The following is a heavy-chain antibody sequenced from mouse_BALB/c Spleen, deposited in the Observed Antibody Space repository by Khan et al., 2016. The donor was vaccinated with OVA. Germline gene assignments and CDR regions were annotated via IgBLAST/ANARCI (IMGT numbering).Heavy chain of an antibody. CDR1: GYTFTSYW. V-gene: IGHV1S41*01. D-gene: IGHD1-1*01. J-gene: IGHJ4*01. Sequence: DLVKPGPSVKLSCKASGYTFTSYWINWIKQRPGQGLVWIGRIGPGSSNAYYNDMFKDKATLTVDTSSNTAYIQLSSLSSEDSAVYSCERENYYGRSCYAMDYWGQGTSVTVSA. CDR2: IGPGSSNA. CDR3: ERENYYGRSCYAMDY.